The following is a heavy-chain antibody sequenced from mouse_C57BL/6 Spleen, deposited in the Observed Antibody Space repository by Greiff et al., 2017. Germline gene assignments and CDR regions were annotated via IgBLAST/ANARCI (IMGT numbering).Heavy chain of an antibody. D-gene: IGHD1-1*01. Sequence: QVHVKQSGAELVRPGTSVKVSCKASGYAFTNYLIEWVKKRPGQGLEWIGVLNPGSGGTNYNEKFKGKATLTADKSSSTAYMQLSSLTSEDSAVYFCAKVYGSSLYYFDYWGQGTTLTVSS. CDR2: LNPGSGGT. CDR3: AKVYGSSLYYFDY. V-gene: IGHV1-54*01. CDR1: GYAFTNYL. J-gene: IGHJ2*01.